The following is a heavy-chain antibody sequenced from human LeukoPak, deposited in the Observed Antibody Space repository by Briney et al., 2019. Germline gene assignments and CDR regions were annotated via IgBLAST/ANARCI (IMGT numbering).Heavy chain of an antibody. CDR3: ARAGVGARFEDY. D-gene: IGHD1-26*01. Sequence: GGSLRLSCAASGFTFSDYYMSWIRQAPGKGLEWVSYITSSDSTIYYADSVKGRFTISRDNAKNSLYLQMNSLRDEDTAVYYCARAGVGARFEDYWGQGTLVTVSS. V-gene: IGHV3-11*04. CDR2: ITSSDSTI. J-gene: IGHJ4*02. CDR1: GFTFSDYY.